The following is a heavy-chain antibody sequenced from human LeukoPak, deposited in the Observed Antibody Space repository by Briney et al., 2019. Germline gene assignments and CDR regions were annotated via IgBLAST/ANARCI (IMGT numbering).Heavy chain of an antibody. CDR1: GGSFSGYY. V-gene: IGHV4-34*01. CDR3: ARLRIPVRYSSPRAGAYYMDV. J-gene: IGHJ6*03. CDR2: INHSGGT. Sequence: SETLSLTCAVYGGSFSGYYWSWFRQPPGKGLEWSGEINHSGGTNYNPSLKSRVTISVDTSKNQFSLKLSSVTAADTAVYYCARLRIPVRYSSPRAGAYYMDVWGKVTTVTVSS. D-gene: IGHD6-13*01.